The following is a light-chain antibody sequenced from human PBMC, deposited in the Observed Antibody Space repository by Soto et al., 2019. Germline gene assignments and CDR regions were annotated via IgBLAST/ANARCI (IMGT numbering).Light chain of an antibody. V-gene: IGKV3D-20*01. Sequence: EIVLTQSPATLSLSPGERATLSCGASRSVSANYLAWYQQRPGLAPRLLIYDASTRATGVPDRFSGSGSGTHFILSSSRLEPDDFAVYYCQQDGATPLVTFGQGTKLEIK. CDR1: RSVSANY. CDR2: DAS. J-gene: IGKJ5*01. CDR3: QQDGATPLVT.